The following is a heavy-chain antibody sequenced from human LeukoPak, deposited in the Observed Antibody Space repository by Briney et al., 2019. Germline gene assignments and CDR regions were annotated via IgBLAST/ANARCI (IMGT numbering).Heavy chain of an antibody. V-gene: IGHV4-59*08. D-gene: IGHD4-23*01. CDR2: IYYSGST. CDR3: AGQDYSGDLGWFDP. J-gene: IGHJ5*02. CDR1: GGSISSYY. Sequence: NTSETLSLTCTVSGGSISSYYWSWIRQPPGKGLEWIGYIYYSGSTNYNPSLKSRVTISVDTSKNQFSLKLSSVTAADTAVYYCAGQDYSGDLGWFDPWGQGTLVTVSS.